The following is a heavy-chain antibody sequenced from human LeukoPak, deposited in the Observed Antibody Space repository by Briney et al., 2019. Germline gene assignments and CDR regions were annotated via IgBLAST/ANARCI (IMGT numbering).Heavy chain of an antibody. D-gene: IGHD6-13*01. Sequence: PSETLSLTRNVSGGSISSYNWSWIRQPAGKGLEWIGRIYTSGSTNYNPSLKGRVTMAVDTSKNQFSLKMSSVTAADTAVYYCAREGVATAGRTLDCWGQGTLVTVSS. CDR1: GGSISSYN. V-gene: IGHV4-4*07. CDR2: IYTSGST. CDR3: AREGVATAGRTLDC. J-gene: IGHJ4*02.